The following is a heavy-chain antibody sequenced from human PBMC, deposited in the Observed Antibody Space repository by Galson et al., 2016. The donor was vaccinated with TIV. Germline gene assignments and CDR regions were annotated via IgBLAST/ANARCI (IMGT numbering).Heavy chain of an antibody. CDR3: ASSASSGWYVVYDY. CDR1: GGTLSSYA. V-gene: IGHV1-69*10. Sequence: SVKVSCKASGGTLSSYAISWVRQAPGQGLEWMGGIMPILGIKNYAQKFQGRVTIIADESTSTVSMELSSLRSEDTAVYYCASSASSGWYVVYDYWVQGTLVTVSS. J-gene: IGHJ4*02. CDR2: IMPILGIK. D-gene: IGHD6-19*01.